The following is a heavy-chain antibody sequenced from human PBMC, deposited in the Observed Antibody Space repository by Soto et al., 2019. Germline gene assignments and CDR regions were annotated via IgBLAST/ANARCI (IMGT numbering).Heavy chain of an antibody. Sequence: SVKVSCKASGDTFNFYSINWVRQAPGLGLEWLGRVNPILSLSNYAQRFQGRVTMTADKSTSTAYMILNSLKSEDTAIYYCATSYGSGYRAFDYWGQ. V-gene: IGHV1-69*10. D-gene: IGHD3-10*01. CDR3: ATSYGSGYRAFDY. CDR1: GDTFNFYS. J-gene: IGHJ4*01. CDR2: VNPILSLS.